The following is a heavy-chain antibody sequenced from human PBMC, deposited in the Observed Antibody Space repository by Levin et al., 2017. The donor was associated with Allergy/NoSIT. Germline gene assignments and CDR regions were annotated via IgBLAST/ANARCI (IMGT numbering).Heavy chain of an antibody. J-gene: IGHJ4*02. CDR2: IYYSGST. CDR1: GGSISSSSYY. D-gene: IGHD3-3*01. Sequence: SETLFLTCTVSGGSISSSSYYWGWIRQPPGKGLEWIGSIYYSGSTYYNPSLKSRVTISVDTSKNQFSLKLSSVTAADTAVYYCARRGFNYDFWSGPDYWGQGTLVTVSS. V-gene: IGHV4-39*01. CDR3: ARRGFNYDFWSGPDY.